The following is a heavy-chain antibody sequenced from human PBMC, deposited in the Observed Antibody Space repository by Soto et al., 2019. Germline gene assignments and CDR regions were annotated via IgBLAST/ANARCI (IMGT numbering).Heavy chain of an antibody. CDR3: AKGPKTYYYDSSGYGGDAFDI. V-gene: IGHV3-23*01. D-gene: IGHD3-22*01. J-gene: IGHJ3*02. Sequence: GGSLRLSCAASGFTFSSYAMSWVRQAPGKGLEWVSAISGSGGSTYYADSVKGRFTISRDNSKNTLYLQMNSLRAEDTAVYYCAKGPKTYYYDSSGYGGDAFDIWGQGTMVTVSS. CDR2: ISGSGGST. CDR1: GFTFSSYA.